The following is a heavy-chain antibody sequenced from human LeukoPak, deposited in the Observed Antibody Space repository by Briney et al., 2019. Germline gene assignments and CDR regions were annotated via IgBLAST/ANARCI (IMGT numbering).Heavy chain of an antibody. J-gene: IGHJ6*02. Sequence: GGSLRLSCAASGFTFTSYWMHWVRQAPGKGLVWVSRVNSDGSSTTYADSVKGRFTIPRDNAKNTLYLQMNSLRAEDTAVYYCARGRYYGMDVWGQGTTVTVSS. CDR1: GFTFTSYW. V-gene: IGHV3-74*01. CDR2: VNSDGSST. CDR3: ARGRYYGMDV.